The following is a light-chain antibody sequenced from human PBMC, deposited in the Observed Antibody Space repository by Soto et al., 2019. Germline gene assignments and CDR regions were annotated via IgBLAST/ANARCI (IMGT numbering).Light chain of an antibody. J-gene: IGLJ1*01. CDR1: SSDVGNSNY. V-gene: IGLV2-14*01. CDR2: EVS. Sequence: QSALTQPASVSGSPGQSITISCTGTSSDVGNSNYVSWYQQHPGKAPKLIIYEVSNRPSGVSNRFSGSKSGNTASLTFSGLQAEDEADYYCSAYITTSILYVFGTGTKLTVL. CDR3: SAYITTSILYV.